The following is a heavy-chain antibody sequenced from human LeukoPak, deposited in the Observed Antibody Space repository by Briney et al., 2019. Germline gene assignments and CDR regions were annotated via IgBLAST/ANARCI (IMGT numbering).Heavy chain of an antibody. V-gene: IGHV3-21*01. D-gene: IGHD4-17*01. Sequence: GRSLRLSCAASGFTFSSYAMHWVRQAPGKGLEWVSSISSSSSYIYYADSVKGRFTISRDNAKNSLYLQMNSLRAEDTAVYYCARDQGYGDYAEGHDAFDIWGQGTMVTVSS. CDR2: ISSSSSYI. J-gene: IGHJ3*02. CDR3: ARDQGYGDYAEGHDAFDI. CDR1: GFTFSSYA.